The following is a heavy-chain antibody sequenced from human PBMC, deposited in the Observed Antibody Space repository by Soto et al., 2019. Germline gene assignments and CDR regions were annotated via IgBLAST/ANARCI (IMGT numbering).Heavy chain of an antibody. CDR2: IIPIFGTA. CDR3: ARGEGRDGYNSGLENYYYYGMDV. V-gene: IGHV1-69*01. D-gene: IGHD5-12*01. Sequence: QVQLVQSGAEVKKPGSSVKVSCKASGGTFSSYAISWVRQAPGQGLEWMGGIIPIFGTANYAQKFQGRVTITADESTSTAYMELSSLRSEDTAVYYCARGEGRDGYNSGLENYYYYGMDVWGQGTTVTVSS. J-gene: IGHJ6*02. CDR1: GGTFSSYA.